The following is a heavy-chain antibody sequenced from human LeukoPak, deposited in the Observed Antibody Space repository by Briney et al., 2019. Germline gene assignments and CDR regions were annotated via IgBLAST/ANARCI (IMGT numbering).Heavy chain of an antibody. CDR1: GDSISSSRYY. D-gene: IGHD3-10*01. CDR2: LYNSGIT. Sequence: PSETLSLTCSVSGDSISSSRYYWGWIRQPPGKGLEWIGSLYNSGITYYNPSLKSRVTISVDNSKNQFPLKLSSVTAADTAVYCCARQVLVWITPFGRDYWGQGALVTVSS. J-gene: IGHJ4*02. CDR3: ARQVLVWITPFGRDY. V-gene: IGHV4-39*01.